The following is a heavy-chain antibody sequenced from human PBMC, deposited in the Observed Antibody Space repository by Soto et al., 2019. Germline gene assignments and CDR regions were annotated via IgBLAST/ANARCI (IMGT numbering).Heavy chain of an antibody. CDR2: ISAYNGNT. CDR1: GYTFTSYG. V-gene: IGHV1-18*01. D-gene: IGHD4-17*01. CDR3: ARANTVTRMWSRQYYFDY. Sequence: ASVKVSCKASGYTFTSYGISWVRQAPGQGLEWMGWISAYNGNTNYAQKLQGRVTMTTDTSTSTAYMELRSLRSDDTAVYYCARANTVTRMWSRQYYFDYWGQGTLVTVSS. J-gene: IGHJ4*02.